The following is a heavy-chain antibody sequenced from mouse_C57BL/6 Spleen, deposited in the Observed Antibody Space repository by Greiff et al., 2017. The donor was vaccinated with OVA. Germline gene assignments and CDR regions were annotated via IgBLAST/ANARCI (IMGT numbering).Heavy chain of an antibody. CDR1: GYSITSGYY. J-gene: IGHJ3*01. CDR3: AREASSGIFAY. V-gene: IGHV3-6*01. CDR2: ISYDGSN. Sequence: EVKLQESGPGLVKPSQSLSLTCSVTGYSITSGYYWNWIRQFPGNKLEWMGYISYDGSNNYNPSLKNRISITRDTSKNQFFLKLNSVTTEDTATYYCAREASSGIFAYWGQGTLVTVSA. D-gene: IGHD3-2*02.